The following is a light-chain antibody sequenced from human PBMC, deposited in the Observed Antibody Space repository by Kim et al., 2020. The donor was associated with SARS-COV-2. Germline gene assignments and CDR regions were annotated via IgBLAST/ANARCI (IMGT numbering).Light chain of an antibody. Sequence: LSPGERATRACRASQSVRSNYLAWYQQKRGQAPRLLIYGASTRATGIPDRFSGSGSGTDFSLTISRLEPEDFAVYYCQQYGNSQYTFGQGTKLEI. CDR3: QQYGNSQYT. CDR1: QSVRSNY. J-gene: IGKJ2*01. V-gene: IGKV3-20*01. CDR2: GAS.